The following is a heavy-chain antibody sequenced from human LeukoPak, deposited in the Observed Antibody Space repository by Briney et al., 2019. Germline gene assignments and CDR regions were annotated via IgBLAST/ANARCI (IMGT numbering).Heavy chain of an antibody. CDR2: INHSGST. J-gene: IGHJ6*03. Sequence: PSETLSLTCAVYGGSFSGYYWSWIRQPPGKGLEWIGEINHSGSTNYNPSLKSRVTISVDTSKNQFSLKLSSVTAADTAVYYCARRIADSYYHYYYMDVWGKGTTVTISS. V-gene: IGHV4-34*01. CDR3: ARRIADSYYHYYYMDV. CDR1: GGSFSGYY. D-gene: IGHD6-13*01.